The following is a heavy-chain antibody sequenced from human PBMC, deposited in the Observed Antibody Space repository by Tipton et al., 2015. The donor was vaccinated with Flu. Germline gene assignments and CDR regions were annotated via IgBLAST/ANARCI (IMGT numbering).Heavy chain of an antibody. D-gene: IGHD3-22*01. CDR2: IYTSGST. CDR3: ARDSYYYDSSGYYFDY. CDR1: GGSISSYY. Sequence: LRLSCTVSGGSISSYYWSWIRQPAGKGLEWIGRIYTSGSTNYNPSLKSRVTMSVDTSKNQFSLKLSSVTAADTAVYYCARDSYYYDSSGYYFDYWGQGTLVTVSS. J-gene: IGHJ4*02. V-gene: IGHV4-4*07.